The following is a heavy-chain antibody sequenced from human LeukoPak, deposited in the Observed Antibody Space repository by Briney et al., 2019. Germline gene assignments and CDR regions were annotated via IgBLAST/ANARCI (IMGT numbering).Heavy chain of an antibody. V-gene: IGHV3-7*01. CDR2: IKQDGSEK. Sequence: GGSLRLSCAASRFTFGSSWMSWVRQAPGKGLEWVANIKQDGSEKYYVDSVKGRFTISRDNAKNSLYLQMNSLRAEDTAVYYCARDKPVTMVRGVILTNYYYYMDVWGKGATVTISS. D-gene: IGHD3-10*01. J-gene: IGHJ6*03. CDR1: RFTFGSSW. CDR3: ARDKPVTMVRGVILTNYYYYMDV.